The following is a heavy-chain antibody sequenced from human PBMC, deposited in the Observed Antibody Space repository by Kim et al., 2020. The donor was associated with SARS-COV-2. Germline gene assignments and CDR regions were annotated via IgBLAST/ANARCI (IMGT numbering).Heavy chain of an antibody. CDR2: IYHSGST. J-gene: IGHJ6*02. CDR1: GYSISSGYY. D-gene: IGHD4-17*01. Sequence: SETLSLTCTVSGYSISSGYYWGWIRQPPGKGLEWIGSIYHSGSTYYNPSLKSRVTISVDTSKNQFSLKLSSVTAADTAVYYCASNGDYFNYYGMDVWGQGTTVTVSS. V-gene: IGHV4-38-2*02. CDR3: ASNGDYFNYYGMDV.